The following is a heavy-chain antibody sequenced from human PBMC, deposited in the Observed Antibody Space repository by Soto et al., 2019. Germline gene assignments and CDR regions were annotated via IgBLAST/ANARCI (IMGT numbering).Heavy chain of an antibody. CDR1: GFTFSSYA. D-gene: IGHD3-10*01. CDR2: ISGSGGST. V-gene: IGHV3-23*01. J-gene: IGHJ4*02. Sequence: GGSLRLSCAASGFTFSSYAMSWVRQAPGKGLEWVSAISGSGGSTYYADSVKGRFTISRDNSKNTLYLQMNSLRAEDTAVYYCAKDIAVRGVMSVRILTVLDYWGQGTLVTVSS. CDR3: AKDIAVRGVMSVRILTVLDY.